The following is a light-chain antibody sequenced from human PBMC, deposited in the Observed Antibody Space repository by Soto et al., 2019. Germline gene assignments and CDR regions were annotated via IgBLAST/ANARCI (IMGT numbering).Light chain of an antibody. Sequence: DIQMTQSPSSLSASVGDRVTITCRASQSISRYLGWYQQKPGKAPNILIYATSSLQSGVPSRFSGSGSGTDFTLTISSLQPEDFATYYCQQSYSLPRTFGQGTKVEIK. CDR3: QQSYSLPRT. CDR1: QSISRY. J-gene: IGKJ1*01. V-gene: IGKV1-39*01. CDR2: ATS.